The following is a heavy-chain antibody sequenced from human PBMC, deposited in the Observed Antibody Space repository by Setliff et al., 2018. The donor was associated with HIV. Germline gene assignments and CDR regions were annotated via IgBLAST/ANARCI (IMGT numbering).Heavy chain of an antibody. CDR2: INHSGST. Sequence: LSLTCAVYGVSFSAYHWSWIRQTPGKGLEWLGEINHSGSTAYNLALESRVSMSIDTSKNQFSLKLTSVTAADTAIYYCARGRDYTGSWFRPFYLDFWGHGNLVTVSS. J-gene: IGHJ4*01. V-gene: IGHV4-34*01. CDR1: GVSFSAYH. CDR3: ARGRDYTGSWFRPFYLDF. D-gene: IGHD3-3*01.